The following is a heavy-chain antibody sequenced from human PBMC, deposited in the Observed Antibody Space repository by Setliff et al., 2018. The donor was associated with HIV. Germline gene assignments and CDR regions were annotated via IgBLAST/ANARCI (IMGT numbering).Heavy chain of an antibody. CDR3: ARPRLRGSGAFDI. Sequence: SETLSLTCTVSGDSISSSTFYWGWIRQPPGKGLEWIGSIYYSGTTYYNPSLKSRVTISVDTSKNQFSLKLSSVTAADTAVYYCARPRLRGSGAFDIWGQGTMVTVSS. D-gene: IGHD2-21*01. V-gene: IGHV4-39*01. CDR1: GDSISSSTFY. J-gene: IGHJ3*02. CDR2: IYYSGTT.